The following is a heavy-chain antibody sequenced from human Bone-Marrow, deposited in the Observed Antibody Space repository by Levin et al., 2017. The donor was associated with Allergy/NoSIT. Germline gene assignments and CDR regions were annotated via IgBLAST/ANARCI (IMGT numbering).Heavy chain of an antibody. CDR2: GYYSGYT. J-gene: IGHJ6*03. D-gene: IGHD7-27*01. CDR3: ARLGPSNHYYYMDV. V-gene: IGHV4-59*12. CDR1: GDSLSRNY. Sequence: SETLSLTCTVSGDSLSRNYWSWLRQSPGKVLEWIAFGYYSGYTNYNPSFKSRVTISLDTSKNQISLTLKSVTAADTAVYYCARLGPSNHYYYMDVWGKGTTVIVS.